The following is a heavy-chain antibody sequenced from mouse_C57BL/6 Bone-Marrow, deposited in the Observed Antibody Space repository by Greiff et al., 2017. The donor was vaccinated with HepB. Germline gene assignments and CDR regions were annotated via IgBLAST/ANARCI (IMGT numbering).Heavy chain of an antibody. CDR1: GFSLTSYG. V-gene: IGHV2-5*01. CDR3: ARIYYDYDAAMDY. Sequence: VKLVESGPGLVQPSQSLSITCTVSGFSLTSYGVHWVRQSPGKGLEWLGVIWRGGSTDYNAAFMSRLSITKDNSKSQVFFKMNSLQADDTAIYYCARIYYDYDAAMDYWGQGTSVTVSS. J-gene: IGHJ4*01. D-gene: IGHD2-4*01. CDR2: IWRGGST.